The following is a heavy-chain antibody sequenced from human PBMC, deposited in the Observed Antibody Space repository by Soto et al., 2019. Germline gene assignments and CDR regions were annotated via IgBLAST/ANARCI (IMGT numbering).Heavy chain of an antibody. CDR2: INPNSGGT. J-gene: IGHJ5*02. CDR1: GYTFTGYY. Sequence: ASVKVSCKASGYTFTGYYIHWVRQAPGQGLEWMGWINPNSGGTNYAQKFQGWVTMTGDTSISTAYMELSRLRSDDTAVYYCARGPTDCSGGSCYSEWFDPWGQGTLVTVSS. CDR3: ARGPTDCSGGSCYSEWFDP. D-gene: IGHD2-15*01. V-gene: IGHV1-2*04.